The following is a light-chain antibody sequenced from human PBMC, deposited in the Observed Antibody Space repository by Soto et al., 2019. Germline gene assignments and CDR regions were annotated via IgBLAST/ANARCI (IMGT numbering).Light chain of an antibody. J-gene: IGLJ3*02. CDR2: GNS. CDR1: SSNIGAGYD. CDR3: QSYDSSLSGWV. V-gene: IGLV1-40*01. Sequence: QSVLTQPPSVSGAPGQRVTISCTGSSSNIGAGYDVHWYQQLPGPAPKLLIYGNSNRPSGVPDRFSGSKSGTSASLASTGLQAEDESDYYCQSYDSSLSGWVFGGGTKLTVL.